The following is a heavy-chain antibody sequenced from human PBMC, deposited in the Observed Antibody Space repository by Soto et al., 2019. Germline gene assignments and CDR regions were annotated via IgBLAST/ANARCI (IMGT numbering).Heavy chain of an antibody. CDR3: ATESQRVEGSASRVYGMDV. J-gene: IGHJ6*02. CDR2: TRNNGEYT. D-gene: IGHD2-2*01. Sequence: HPXGSLRLSCAGSGXTLSKYSMTWVRQAPGKGLEWVSTTRNNGEYTCYADSVNCRFTGSRDNSKNALFVEMSSQRAEDTAVHYCATESQRVEGSASRVYGMDVWGQGTTGTVSS. V-gene: IGHV3-23*01. CDR1: GXTLSKYS.